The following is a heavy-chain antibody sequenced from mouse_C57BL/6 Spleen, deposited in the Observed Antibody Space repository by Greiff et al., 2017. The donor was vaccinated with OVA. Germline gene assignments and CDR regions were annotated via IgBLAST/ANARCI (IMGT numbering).Heavy chain of an antibody. CDR2: IDPETGGT. D-gene: IGHD2-4*01. CDR1: GYTFTDYE. V-gene: IGHV1-15*01. CDR3: TRWGNYDYDDYAMDY. Sequence: QVQLQQSGAELVRPGASVTLSCKASGYTFTDYEMHWVKQTPVHGLEWIGAIDPETGGTAYNQKFKDKAILTADKYSSTAYMELRSLTSEDSAGYYCTRWGNYDYDDYAMDYWGQGTSVTVSS. J-gene: IGHJ4*01.